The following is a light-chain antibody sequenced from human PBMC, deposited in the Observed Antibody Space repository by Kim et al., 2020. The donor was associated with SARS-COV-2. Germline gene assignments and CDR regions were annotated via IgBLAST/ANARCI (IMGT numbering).Light chain of an antibody. CDR1: PSICSD. Sequence: SVWPRERGSRTCRASPSICSDLCWYQQGPGPGPRVLIYGASAMATRVPSRVSGSGSETKFTLTSSGLQSDDVETCHCQHNQHSRAFGQGTRLEIK. CDR2: GAS. J-gene: IGKJ5*01. CDR3: QHNQHSRA. V-gene: IGKV3-15*01.